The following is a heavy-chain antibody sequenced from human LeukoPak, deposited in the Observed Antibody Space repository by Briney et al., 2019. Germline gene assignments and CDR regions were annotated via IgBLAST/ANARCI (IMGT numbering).Heavy chain of an antibody. CDR2: INHSGST. CDR1: GGSFSGYY. V-gene: IGHV4-34*01. Sequence: PSETLSLTCAVYGGSFSGYYWSWIRQPPGKGLEWIGEINHSGSTNYNPSLKSRVTISVDTSKNQFSLKLSSVTAADTAAYYCARTNYYDSSAIDYWGQGTLVTVSS. J-gene: IGHJ4*02. D-gene: IGHD3-22*01. CDR3: ARTNYYDSSAIDY.